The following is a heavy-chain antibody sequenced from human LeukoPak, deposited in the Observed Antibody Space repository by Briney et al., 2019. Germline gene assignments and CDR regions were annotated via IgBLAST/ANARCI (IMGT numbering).Heavy chain of an antibody. CDR2: ISSSSSYI. Sequence: GGSLRLSCAASGFTFSSYSMNWVRQAPGKGLGWVSSISSSSSYIYYADSVKGRFTISRDNAKNSLYLQMNSLRAEDTAVYYCARDRAGATTDYWGQGTLVTVSS. V-gene: IGHV3-21*01. D-gene: IGHD1-26*01. CDR3: ARDRAGATTDY. J-gene: IGHJ4*02. CDR1: GFTFSSYS.